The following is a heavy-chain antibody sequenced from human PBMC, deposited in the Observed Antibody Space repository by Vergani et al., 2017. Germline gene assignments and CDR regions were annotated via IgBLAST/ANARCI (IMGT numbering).Heavy chain of an antibody. CDR3: ARRSDIVDDIFGGTHYFFDF. CDR1: GFSIDNGYY. V-gene: IGHV4-38-2*01. CDR2: IYRTGRT. J-gene: IGHJ4*02. Sequence: QVQLQESGPGLVKPSETLSLTCAVSGFSIDNGYYWDWIRQPPGKGLEWIGSIYRTGRTHFKPSLKSRVTISVDTSNNHFSLRLNSLTAADTAVYYCARRSDIVDDIFGGTHYFFDFWGQGTLVTVSS. D-gene: IGHD3-9*01.